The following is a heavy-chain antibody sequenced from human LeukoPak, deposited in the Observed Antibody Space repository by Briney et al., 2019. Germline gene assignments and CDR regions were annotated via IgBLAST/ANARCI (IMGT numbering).Heavy chain of an antibody. Sequence: ASVKVSCKASGYTFTGYYMHWVRQAPGQGLEWMGWINPNSGGTNYAHKFQGRVTMTRDTSISTAYMELSRLRSDDTAVYYCARDKIAHYYGSGSYEHWGQGTLVTVSS. CDR1: GYTFTGYY. J-gene: IGHJ4*02. D-gene: IGHD3-10*01. CDR3: ARDKIAHYYGSGSYEH. V-gene: IGHV1-2*07. CDR2: INPNSGGT.